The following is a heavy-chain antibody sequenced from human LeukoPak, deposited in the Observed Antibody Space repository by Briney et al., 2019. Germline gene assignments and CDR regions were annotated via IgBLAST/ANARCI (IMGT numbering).Heavy chain of an antibody. CDR1: GFTVSSSY. Sequence: GGSLRLSCAASGFTVSSSYMSWVRQAPGKGLEWVSAISGSGGSTYYADSVKGRFTISRDNSKNTLYLQMNSLRAEDTAVYYCAKAPTHIAAAFNYWGQGTLVTVSS. V-gene: IGHV3-23*01. CDR3: AKAPTHIAAAFNY. D-gene: IGHD6-13*01. J-gene: IGHJ4*02. CDR2: ISGSGGST.